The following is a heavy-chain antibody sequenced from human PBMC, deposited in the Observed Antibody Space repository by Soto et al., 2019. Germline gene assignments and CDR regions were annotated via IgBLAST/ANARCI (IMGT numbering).Heavy chain of an antibody. V-gene: IGHV3-33*01. CDR3: ARGYCSSTSCFDFDY. CDR1: GFTFSSYG. Sequence: QVQLVESGGGVVQPGRSLRLSCAASGFTFSSYGMHWVRQAPGKGLEWVAVIWYDGSNKYYADSVKGRFTISRDNSKNTLYLQMYSLRAEDTAVYYCARGYCSSTSCFDFDYWGQGTLVTVSS. D-gene: IGHD2-2*01. CDR2: IWYDGSNK. J-gene: IGHJ4*02.